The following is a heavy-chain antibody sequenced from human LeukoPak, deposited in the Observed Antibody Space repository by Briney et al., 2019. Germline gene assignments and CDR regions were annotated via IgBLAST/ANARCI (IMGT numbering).Heavy chain of an antibody. D-gene: IGHD3-10*01. CDR2: INPSSGGT. CDR3: ARRSTYGSGTNYLFDY. CDR1: GYTSTAYY. J-gene: IGHJ4*02. V-gene: IGHV1-2*02. Sequence: ASVKVSCKASGYTSTAYYLHWVRQAPGQGLEWMGWINPSSGGTNYAQKFLGRVTMTRDTSISTAYMELSSLKASDTAMYYCARRSTYGSGTNYLFDYWGQGTLVTVSS.